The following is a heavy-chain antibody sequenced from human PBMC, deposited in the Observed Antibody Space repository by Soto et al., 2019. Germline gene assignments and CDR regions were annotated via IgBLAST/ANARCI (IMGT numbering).Heavy chain of an antibody. CDR1: GGSISSGGYY. V-gene: IGHV4-31*03. J-gene: IGHJ6*02. CDR3: ARDHIVVVPAAPSPGGYYYYYGMDV. D-gene: IGHD2-2*01. CDR2: IYYSGST. Sequence: SETLSLTCTVSGGSISSGGYYWSWIRQHPGKGLEWIGYIYYSGSTYYNPSLKSRVTISVDTSKNQFSLKLSSVTAADTAVYYCARDHIVVVPAAPSPGGYYYYYGMDVWGQGTTVTVSS.